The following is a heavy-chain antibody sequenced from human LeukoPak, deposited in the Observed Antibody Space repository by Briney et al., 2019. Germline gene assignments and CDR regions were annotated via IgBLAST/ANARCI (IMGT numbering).Heavy chain of an antibody. CDR1: GGSISSSSYY. D-gene: IGHD4-11*01. CDR2: IYYSGST. Sequence: SETLSLTCTVSGGSISSSSYYWGWIRQPPGKGLEWIGSIYYSGSTYYNPSLKSRATISVDTSKNQFSLKLSSVTAADTAVYCCASSPSQTSNVFDPWGQGTLVTVSS. CDR3: ASSPSQTSNVFDP. V-gene: IGHV4-39*07. J-gene: IGHJ5*02.